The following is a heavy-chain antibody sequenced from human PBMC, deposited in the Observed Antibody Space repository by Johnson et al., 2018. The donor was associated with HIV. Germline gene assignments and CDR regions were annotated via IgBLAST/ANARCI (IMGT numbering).Heavy chain of an antibody. CDR1: GFTFSSYG. D-gene: IGHD5-18*01. CDR2: ISYDGSNK. J-gene: IGHJ3*02. V-gene: IGHV3-30*03. Sequence: QVQLVESGGGVVQPGRSLRLSCAASGFTFSSYGMHWVRQAPGKGLEWVAVISYDGSNKYYADSVKGRFTISRDNSKNTLYLQMNSLRAEDTAVYYCARDPFGYSYGFDAVDIWGQGTMVTVSS. CDR3: ARDPFGYSYGFDAVDI.